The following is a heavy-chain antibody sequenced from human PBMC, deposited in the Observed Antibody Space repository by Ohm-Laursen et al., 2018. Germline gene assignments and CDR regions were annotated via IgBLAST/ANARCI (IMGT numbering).Heavy chain of an antibody. CDR3: AKGYSSGWYYFDY. J-gene: IGHJ4*02. D-gene: IGHD6-19*01. V-gene: IGHV3-9*01. CDR2: ISWNSGSI. Sequence: SLRLSCAASGFTFADYAMHWVRQAPGKGLEWVSGISWNSGSIGYADSVKGRFTISRDNAKNSLYLQMNSLRAEDTALYYCAKGYSSGWYYFDYWGQGTLVTVSS. CDR1: GFTFADYA.